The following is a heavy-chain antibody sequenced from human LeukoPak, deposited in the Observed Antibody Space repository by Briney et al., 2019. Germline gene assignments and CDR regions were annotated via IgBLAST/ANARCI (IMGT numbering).Heavy chain of an antibody. J-gene: IGHJ1*01. CDR2: IYYSGST. CDR1: GDSISSYY. V-gene: IGHV4-59*13. Sequence: PSETLSLTCTVSGDSISSYYWSWIRQPQGKGLEWIGYIYYSGSTNYNPSLKSRVTISVYTSKNQFSLKLSSVTAADTAVYYCASYYDSFQHWGQGTLVTVSS. D-gene: IGHD3-22*01. CDR3: ASYYDSFQH.